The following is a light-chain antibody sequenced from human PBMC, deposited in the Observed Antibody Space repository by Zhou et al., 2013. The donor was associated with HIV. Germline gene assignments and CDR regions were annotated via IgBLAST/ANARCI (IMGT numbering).Light chain of an antibody. CDR3: MQAIHTPFT. J-gene: IGKJ4*01. V-gene: IGKV2-28*01. CDR1: ESLQHSNGNNY. Sequence: ELTQSPLSLAVTPGEPASISCRSSESLQHSNGNNYLDWYLQRPGQSPQLLIYLGSNRASGVPDRFSGSELGTEFTLKISRVEAEDVGVYYCMQAIHTPFTFGGGTTVEIK. CDR2: LGS.